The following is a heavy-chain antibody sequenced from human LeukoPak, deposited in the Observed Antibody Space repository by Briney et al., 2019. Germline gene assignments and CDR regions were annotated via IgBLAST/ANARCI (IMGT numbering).Heavy chain of an antibody. V-gene: IGHV3-21*01. CDR1: GFTFSSYS. CDR3: AASVGATETTWDY. D-gene: IGHD1-26*01. CDR2: ISSSSSYI. Sequence: PGGSLRLSCAASGFTFSSYSMNWVRQAPGKGLEWVSSISSSSSYIYYADSVKGRFTISRDNAKNSLYLQMNSLRAEDTAVYYCAASVGATETTWDYWGQGTLVTVSS. J-gene: IGHJ4*02.